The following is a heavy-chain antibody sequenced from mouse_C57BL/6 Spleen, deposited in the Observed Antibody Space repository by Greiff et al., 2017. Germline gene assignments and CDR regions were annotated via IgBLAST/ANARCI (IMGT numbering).Heavy chain of an antibody. CDR2: IDPENGDT. CDR3: TTHYSNFDD. J-gene: IGHJ2*01. V-gene: IGHV14-4*01. Sequence: VQLQQSGAELVRPGASVKLSCTASGFNIKDDYMHWVKQRPEQGLEWIGWIDPENGDTEYASKFQGKATITADTSSNTADLQLSSLTSEDTAVYYCTTHYSNFDDWGKGTTLTVSS. CDR1: GFNIKDDY. D-gene: IGHD2-5*01.